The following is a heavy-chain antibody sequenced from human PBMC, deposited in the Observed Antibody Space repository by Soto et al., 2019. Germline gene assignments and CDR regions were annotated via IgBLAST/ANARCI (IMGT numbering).Heavy chain of an antibody. CDR3: AREYDFWSGYFYYYYGMDV. CDR1: GGTFSSYA. Sequence: QVQLVQCGAEVKKPGSSVKVSCKASGGTFSSYAISWVRQAPGQGLEWMGGIIPIFGTANYAQKFQGRVTITADKSTSTAYMELSSLRSEDTAVYYCAREYDFWSGYFYYYYGMDVWGQGTTVTVSS. J-gene: IGHJ6*02. V-gene: IGHV1-69*06. D-gene: IGHD3-3*01. CDR2: IIPIFGTA.